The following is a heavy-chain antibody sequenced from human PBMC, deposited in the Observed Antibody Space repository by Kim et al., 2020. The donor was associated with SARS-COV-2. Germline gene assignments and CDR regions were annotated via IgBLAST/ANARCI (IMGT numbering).Heavy chain of an antibody. CDR1: GFTFSSYG. Sequence: GGSLRLSCAASGFTFSSYGMHWVRQAPGKGLEWVAVISYDGSNTYSADSVTGRFTISRDNSKNTLYLPMHSLRAEDTAVYYCAKPDSGGNSQAYDYWGPG. V-gene: IGHV3-30*18. J-gene: IGHJ4*02. D-gene: IGHD2-21*02. CDR2: ISYDGSNT. CDR3: AKPDSGGNSQAYDY.